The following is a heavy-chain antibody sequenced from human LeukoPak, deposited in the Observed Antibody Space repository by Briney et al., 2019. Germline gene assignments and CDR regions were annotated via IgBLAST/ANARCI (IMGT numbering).Heavy chain of an antibody. D-gene: IGHD1-26*01. J-gene: IGHJ6*02. Sequence: SETLSLTCAVSGGSIRTDGSYWAWIRQPPGKGLEWIGSIYIDGITHYNSSLQSRVTLSIDTSKNHFSLRLTSVTAADTAVFYCARLFTRAWEYRYGMDVWGQGTAVTVSS. CDR1: GGSIRTDGSY. CDR3: ARLFTRAWEYRYGMDV. CDR2: IYIDGIT. V-gene: IGHV4-39*02.